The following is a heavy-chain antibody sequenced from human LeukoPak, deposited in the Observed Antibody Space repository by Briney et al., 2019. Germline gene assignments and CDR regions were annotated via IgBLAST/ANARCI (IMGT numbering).Heavy chain of an antibody. D-gene: IGHD6-25*01. J-gene: IGHJ5*02. Sequence: PGGSLRLSCAASGFTFSNYAMSWVRQAPGKGLEWVSSISSSTGNTYYADSVKGGFIISRDNSKNTLSLQMNSLRVDDTAVYYCAKMRAAARSWFDPWGQGTLVTVSS. CDR3: AKMRAAARSWFDP. CDR2: ISSSTGNT. V-gene: IGHV3-23*01. CDR1: GFTFSNYA.